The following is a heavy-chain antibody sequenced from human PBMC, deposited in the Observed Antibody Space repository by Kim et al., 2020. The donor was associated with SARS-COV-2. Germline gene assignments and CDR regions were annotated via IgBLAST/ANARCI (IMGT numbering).Heavy chain of an antibody. D-gene: IGHD3-10*01. CDR3: ARGSIWFGEFYYYYYGMDV. Sequence: GGSLRLSCAASGFTFSSYEMNWVRQAPGKGLEWVSYISSSGSTIYYADSVKARFTISRDNAKNSLYLQMNSLRAEDTAVYYCARGSIWFGEFYYYYYGMDVLGQGTTVTVSS. J-gene: IGHJ6*02. V-gene: IGHV3-48*03. CDR2: ISSSGSTI. CDR1: GFTFSSYE.